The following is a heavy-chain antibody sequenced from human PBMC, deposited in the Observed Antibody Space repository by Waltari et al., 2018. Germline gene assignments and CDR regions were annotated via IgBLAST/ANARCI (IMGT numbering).Heavy chain of an antibody. CDR2: INPCGGST. CDR3: ALDRGALWMDV. Sequence: QVQLVQSGAEVKKPGASVKISCKTSEYTFTSSYIHWVRQAPGQGLEWMGIINPCGGSTIYAQKFQCRVTMTRDTSTSTVYMELSSLRSEDTAVYYCALDRGALWMDVWGQGTTVTVSS. CDR1: EYTFTSSY. V-gene: IGHV1-46*01. D-gene: IGHD2-21*01. J-gene: IGHJ6*02.